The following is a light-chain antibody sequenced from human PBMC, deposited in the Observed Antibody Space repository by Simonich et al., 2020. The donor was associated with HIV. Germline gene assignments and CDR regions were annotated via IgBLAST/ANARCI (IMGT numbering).Light chain of an antibody. CDR3: MQGTHWPPFT. Sequence: DIVMTQSPLSLPVTPGEPASISCRSSQSLLSSNGYNYLDWYLQKPGQSPQLLIYLGSNRASGVPDRFSGSGSGTDFTLQISRVEAEDVGVYYCMQGTHWPPFTFGPGTKVEIK. CDR2: LGS. V-gene: IGKV2-28*01. J-gene: IGKJ3*01. CDR1: QSLLSSNGYNY.